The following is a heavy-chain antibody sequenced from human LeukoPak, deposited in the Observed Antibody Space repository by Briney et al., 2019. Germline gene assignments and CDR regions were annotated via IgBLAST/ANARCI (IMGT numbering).Heavy chain of an antibody. V-gene: IGHV5-51*01. D-gene: IGHD3-10*01. Sequence: GESLKISCRGSGYSFTSYWIGWVRQMPGKGLEWMGIIYPGDSDTRYSPSFQGQVTISADKSISTAYPQWTSLKASDTAMYYCARAAELARGTFDIWGLGTMVTVSS. J-gene: IGHJ3*02. CDR3: ARAAELARGTFDI. CDR2: IYPGDSDT. CDR1: GYSFTSYW.